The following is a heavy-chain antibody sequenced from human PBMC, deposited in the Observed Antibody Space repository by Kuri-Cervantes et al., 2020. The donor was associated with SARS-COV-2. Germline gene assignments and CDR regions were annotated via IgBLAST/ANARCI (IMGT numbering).Heavy chain of an antibody. CDR2: INHSGST. V-gene: IGHV4-34*01. J-gene: IGHJ6*03. D-gene: IGHD3-3*01. CDR1: GGSFSGYY. CDR3: ARYGVYYYYYMDV. Sequence: SQTLSLTCAVYGGSFSGYYWSWIRQPPGKGLEWIGEINHSGSTNYNPSLKSRVTISVDTSKNQFSLKLSSVTAADTAVYYCARYGVYYYYYMDVWGKGTTVTVSS.